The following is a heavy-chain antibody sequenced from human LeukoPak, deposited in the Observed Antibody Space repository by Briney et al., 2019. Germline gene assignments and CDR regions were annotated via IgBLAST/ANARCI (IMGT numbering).Heavy chain of an antibody. D-gene: IGHD3-22*01. CDR3: ARGNYYDSSGYFDAFDI. CDR2: ISSSGTTI. J-gene: IGHJ3*02. V-gene: IGHV3-11*01. Sequence: GALRLSCAASGFAFSDYYMSWIRQAPGKGLEWVSYISSSGTTIYYADSVKGRFTISRDNAKNSLYLQMNSLRAEDTAVYYCARGNYYDSSGYFDAFDIWGQGTMVTVSS. CDR1: GFAFSDYY.